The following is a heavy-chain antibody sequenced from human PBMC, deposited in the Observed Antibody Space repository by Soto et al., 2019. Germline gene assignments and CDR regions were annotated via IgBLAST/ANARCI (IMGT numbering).Heavy chain of an antibody. J-gene: IGHJ4*02. CDR3: ARAYYYDSY. CDR1: GYSFTSYW. V-gene: IGHV5-10-1*01. D-gene: IGHD3-22*01. CDR2: IDPSDSYT. Sequence: GESLKISCKGSGYSFTSYWISWVRRMPGKGLEWMGRIDPSDSYTNYSPSSQGHVAISADKSISTAYLQWSSLKASDTAMYYCARAYYYDSYWGQGTLVTVSS.